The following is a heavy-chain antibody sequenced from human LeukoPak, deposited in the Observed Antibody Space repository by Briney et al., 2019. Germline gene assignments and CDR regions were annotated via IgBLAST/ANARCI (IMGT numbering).Heavy chain of an antibody. CDR3: AKQGGGNNWFDP. Sequence: PGGSLRLSCAASGFTFRSYGMHWVRQAPGKGLEWVAFIRYDGSNKYYADSVKGRFTISRDNSKNTLYLQMNSLRAEDTAVYYCAKQGGGNNWFDPWGQGTLVTVSS. CDR2: IRYDGSNK. J-gene: IGHJ5*02. CDR1: GFTFRSYG. V-gene: IGHV3-30*02. D-gene: IGHD2-15*01.